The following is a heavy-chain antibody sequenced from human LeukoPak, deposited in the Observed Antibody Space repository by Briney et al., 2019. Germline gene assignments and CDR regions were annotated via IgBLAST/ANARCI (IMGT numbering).Heavy chain of an antibody. CDR2: ISSSSSTI. D-gene: IGHD3-10*01. CDR3: ARDRLMVRGVFDY. Sequence: GGSLRLSCAASGFTFSSYSMNWVRQAPGKGLEWVSYISSSSSTIYYADSVKGRFTISRDNAKNPLYLQMNSLRAEDTAVYYCARDRLMVRGVFDYWGQGTLVTVSS. CDR1: GFTFSSYS. J-gene: IGHJ4*02. V-gene: IGHV3-48*01.